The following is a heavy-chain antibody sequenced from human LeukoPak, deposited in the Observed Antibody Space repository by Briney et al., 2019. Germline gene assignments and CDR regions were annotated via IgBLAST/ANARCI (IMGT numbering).Heavy chain of an antibody. CDR3: ARDQTYYDFWSGYQYYYGMDV. J-gene: IGHJ6*02. V-gene: IGHV3-23*01. CDR1: GFTFTSYS. Sequence: GGSLRLSCAASGFTFTSYSMNWVRQAPGKGLEWVSTISGGGGSTYYADSVKGRFTISRDNSKNTLYLQMNSLRAEDTAVYYCARDQTYYDFWSGYQYYYGMDVWGQGTTVTVSS. D-gene: IGHD3-3*01. CDR2: ISGGGGST.